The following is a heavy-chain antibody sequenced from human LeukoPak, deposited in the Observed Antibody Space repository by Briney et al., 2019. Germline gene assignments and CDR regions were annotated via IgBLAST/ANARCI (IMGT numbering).Heavy chain of an antibody. J-gene: IGHJ6*02. Sequence: GGSLRLSCAASGLTFSSYAMHWVRQAPGKGLEWVAVISYDGSNKYNADSVKGRFTISRDNSKNTLYLQMNSLRAEDTAVYYCAKDGGYCSSTWGLCDYGMDVWGQGTTVTVSS. D-gene: IGHD2-2*01. CDR3: AKDGGYCSSTWGLCDYGMDV. V-gene: IGHV3-30*18. CDR2: ISYDGSNK. CDR1: GLTFSSYA.